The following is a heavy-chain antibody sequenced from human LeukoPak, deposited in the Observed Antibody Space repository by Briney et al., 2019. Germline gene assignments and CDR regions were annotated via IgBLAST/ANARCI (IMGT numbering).Heavy chain of an antibody. D-gene: IGHD2-15*01. J-gene: IGHJ4*02. CDR3: ARTRVVQGGVFDY. CDR2: INPNSGDT. Sequence: ASVKVSCKASGYTFTDYYMHWVRQAPGQGLEWLGWINPNSGDTYYAQKFQGRVTMTRDTSISTAYMELSRLRSDGTAIYYCARTRVVQGGVFDYWGQGTLVTVSS. V-gene: IGHV1-2*02. CDR1: GYTFTDYY.